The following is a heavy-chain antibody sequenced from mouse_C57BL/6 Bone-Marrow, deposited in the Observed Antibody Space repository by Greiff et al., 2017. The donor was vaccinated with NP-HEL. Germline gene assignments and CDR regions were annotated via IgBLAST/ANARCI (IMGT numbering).Heavy chain of an antibody. V-gene: IGHV5-4*03. CDR1: GFTFSSYA. CDR2: ISDGGSYT. J-gene: IGHJ1*03. Sequence: EVMLVESGGGLVKPGGSLKLSCAASGFTFSSYAMSWVRQTPEKRLEWVATISDGGSYTYYPDNVKGRFTISRDNAKNNLYLQMSHLKSEDTAMYYCARTTVVATYWYFDVWGTGTTVTVSS. CDR3: ARTTVVATYWYFDV. D-gene: IGHD1-1*01.